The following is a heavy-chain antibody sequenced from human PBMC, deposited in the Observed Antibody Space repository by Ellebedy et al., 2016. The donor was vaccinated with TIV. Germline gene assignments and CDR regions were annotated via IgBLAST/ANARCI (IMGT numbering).Heavy chain of an antibody. CDR1: GFTTSG. CDR2: IRSDGSTK. Sequence: PGGSLRLSCAASGFTTSGMHWVRQAPGKGLEWVAFIRSDGSTKYYADSAKGRFTISRDDSKNTLYLQMTSLRVDDTAVYYCVKGAFPVPTVMAVWGQGTTVTVSS. CDR3: VKGAFPVPTVMAV. J-gene: IGHJ6*02. V-gene: IGHV3-30*02. D-gene: IGHD4-17*01.